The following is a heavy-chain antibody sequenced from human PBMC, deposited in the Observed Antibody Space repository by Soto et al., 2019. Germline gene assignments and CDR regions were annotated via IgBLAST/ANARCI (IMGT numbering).Heavy chain of an antibody. Sequence: EVHLLESGGGLVKPGGSQRLSCVASGFTFNSYAMSWVRQAPGRGLEWVSGISGSGGNTYYADSVKGRFTISRDNSKDTLYLQMTSLRAEDTALYYCAKGRDGSLYNYGGGPDNWGQGTLLTVSS. CDR3: AKGRDGSLYNYGGGPDN. V-gene: IGHV3-23*01. CDR2: ISGSGGNT. J-gene: IGHJ4*02. CDR1: GFTFNSYA. D-gene: IGHD5-18*01.